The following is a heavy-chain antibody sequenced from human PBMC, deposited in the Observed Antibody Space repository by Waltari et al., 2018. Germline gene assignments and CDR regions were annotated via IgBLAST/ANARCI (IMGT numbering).Heavy chain of an antibody. J-gene: IGHJ3*02. CDR3: ARDGRWLYYYGSGSLDI. D-gene: IGHD3-10*01. V-gene: IGHV3-74*01. Sequence: EVQLVESGGGLVQPGGSLRLSCAASGFTFSSYWMHLVRQAPGKGLVSVPRNNPEGSSTSYADSVKGRVTSSRDNAKNTLYLQMNSLRAEDTAVYYCARDGRWLYYYGSGSLDIWGQGTMVTVSS. CDR1: GFTFSSYW. CDR2: NNPEGSST.